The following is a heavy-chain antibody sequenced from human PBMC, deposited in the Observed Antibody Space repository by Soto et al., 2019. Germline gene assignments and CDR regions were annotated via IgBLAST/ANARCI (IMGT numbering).Heavy chain of an antibody. V-gene: IGHV3-9*01. J-gene: IGHJ6*02. CDR2: ISWYSGTI. CDR3: AKSTGGTANGMGV. D-gene: IGHD2-8*02. Sequence: EVQVVESGGGLVQPGRSLRLSCAASGFSFDDYAMHWVRQAPGKGLEWVSGISWYSGTIGYADSVKGRFTISRDNAKNALYLQMNSLSAEDTALYYCAKSTGGTANGMGVWGQGTTVTVSS. CDR1: GFSFDDYA.